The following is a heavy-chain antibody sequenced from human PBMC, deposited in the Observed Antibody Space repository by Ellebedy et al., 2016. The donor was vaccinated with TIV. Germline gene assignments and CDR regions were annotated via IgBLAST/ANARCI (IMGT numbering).Heavy chain of an antibody. J-gene: IGHJ3*02. V-gene: IGHV3-33*01. CDR1: GFTFSIYG. Sequence: GGSLRLXXAASGFTFSIYGMHWVRQAPGKGLEWVALIWYDGSNKYYGDSVKGRFTISRDNSKNTLYLQMNSLRAGDTAVYYCARALPEYSSGWYIGPGAYDIWGQGTVVTVSS. CDR3: ARALPEYSSGWYIGPGAYDI. CDR2: IWYDGSNK. D-gene: IGHD6-19*01.